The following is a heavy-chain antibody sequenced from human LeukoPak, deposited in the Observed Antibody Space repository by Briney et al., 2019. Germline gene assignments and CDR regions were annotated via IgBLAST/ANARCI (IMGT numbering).Heavy chain of an antibody. Sequence: RASVKVSCKASGYTFTSYYMHWVRQAPGQGLEWMGIINPSGGSTSYAQKFQGRVTMTRDTSTSTVYMELSSLRSEDTAVYYCARDRLGYCSSTSCHYFDYWGQGTLVTVSS. D-gene: IGHD2-2*01. J-gene: IGHJ4*02. CDR3: ARDRLGYCSSTSCHYFDY. CDR1: GYTFTSYY. CDR2: INPSGGST. V-gene: IGHV1-46*01.